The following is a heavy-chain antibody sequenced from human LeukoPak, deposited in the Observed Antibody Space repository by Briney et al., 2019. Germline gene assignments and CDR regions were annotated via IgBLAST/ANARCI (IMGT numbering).Heavy chain of an antibody. CDR2: IYYSGST. J-gene: IGHJ4*02. D-gene: IGHD3-9*01. V-gene: IGHV4-59*01. CDR1: GGSISICY. CDR3: ARVQSDILTGYRDYFDY. Sequence: PSGTLSLTCTVSGGSISICYWSWIRQAPGKGLWWIAYIYYSGSTNYSPSIKSRVTISVDTSKNQFSMKLSSVTAADTAVYYCARVQSDILTGYRDYFDYWGQGTLVTVSS.